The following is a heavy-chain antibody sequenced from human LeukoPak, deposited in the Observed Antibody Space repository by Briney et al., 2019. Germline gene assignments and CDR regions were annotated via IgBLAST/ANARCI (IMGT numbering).Heavy chain of an antibody. D-gene: IGHD2-2*01. J-gene: IGHJ6*03. V-gene: IGHV4-34*01. Sequence: PPETLSLTCAVYGGSFSGYYWSWIRQPPGKGLEWIGEINHSGSTNYNPSLKSRVTISVDTSKNQFSLKLSSVTAADTAVYYCARALSEDGVVVPAAIRVSPTRDYYYYMDVWGKGTTVTVSS. CDR3: ARALSEDGVVVPAAIRVSPTRDYYYYMDV. CDR2: INHSGST. CDR1: GGSFSGYY.